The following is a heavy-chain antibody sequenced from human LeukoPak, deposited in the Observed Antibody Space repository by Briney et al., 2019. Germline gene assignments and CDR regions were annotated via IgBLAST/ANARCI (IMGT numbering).Heavy chain of an antibody. CDR3: ARPVNYGGYDYYYYGMDV. D-gene: IGHD5-12*01. Sequence: GGSLRLSCAASGFTFSSYEMNWVRQAPGKGREWISYISTTANSIYYADSVKGRFTISRDSAKNSPYLQMSSLRAEDTAVYYCARPVNYGGYDYYYYGMDVWGKGTTVTVSS. CDR2: ISTTANSI. J-gene: IGHJ6*04. V-gene: IGHV3-48*03. CDR1: GFTFSSYE.